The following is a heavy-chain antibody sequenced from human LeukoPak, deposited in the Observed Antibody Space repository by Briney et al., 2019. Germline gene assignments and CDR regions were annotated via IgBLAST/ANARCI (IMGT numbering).Heavy chain of an antibody. D-gene: IGHD1-26*01. CDR2: ISGSGVTT. V-gene: IGHV3-23*01. Sequence: GGSLRLSCAASGFAFSDSWMTWIRQAPGKGLEWVSAISGSGVTTHYAGSAKGRFSISRDNSKNTLYLQMNSLRAEDTALYYCAKKVVVGATSPYSDFQDWGQGTLVTVSS. CDR3: AKKVVVGATSPYSDFQD. J-gene: IGHJ1*01. CDR1: GFAFSDSW.